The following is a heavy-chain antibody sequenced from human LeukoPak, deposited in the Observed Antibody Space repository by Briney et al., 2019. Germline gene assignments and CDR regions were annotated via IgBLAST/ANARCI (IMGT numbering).Heavy chain of an antibody. Sequence: GESLKISCKGSGYSFTSYWIGWVRQMPGKGLEWMGIIYPGDSDTRYSPSFQGQVTISANKSISTAYLQWSSLKASDTAMYYCARGSDYGGNPGDAFDIWGQGTMVTVSS. J-gene: IGHJ3*02. CDR2: IYPGDSDT. D-gene: IGHD4-23*01. V-gene: IGHV5-51*01. CDR1: GYSFTSYW. CDR3: ARGSDYGGNPGDAFDI.